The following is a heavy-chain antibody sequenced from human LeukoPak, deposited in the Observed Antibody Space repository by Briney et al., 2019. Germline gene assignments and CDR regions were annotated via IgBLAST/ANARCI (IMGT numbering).Heavy chain of an antibody. J-gene: IGHJ6*02. CDR2: IYTSGST. V-gene: IGHV4-61*02. Sequence: PSQTLSLTCTVSGGSISSGSYYWSWIRQPAGKGLEWIGCIYTSGSTNYNPSLKSRVTISVDTSKNQFSLKLSSVTAADTAVYYCATGYSSSWYPYGMDVWGQGTTVTVSS. CDR1: GGSISSGSYY. D-gene: IGHD6-13*01. CDR3: ATGYSSSWYPYGMDV.